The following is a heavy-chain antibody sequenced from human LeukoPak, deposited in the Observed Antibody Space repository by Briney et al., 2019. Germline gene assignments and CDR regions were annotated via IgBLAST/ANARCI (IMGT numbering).Heavy chain of an antibody. CDR2: INSDGSST. CDR3: ALHPTFDY. Sequence: GGSLRLSCADSGFTLSSYWMHWVRQAPGEGLVWVSRINSDGSSTLYADSVKGRFTISRDNAKNTLYLQMNSLRAEDTAVYYCALHPTFDYWGQGTLVTVSS. J-gene: IGHJ4*02. CDR1: GFTLSSYW. V-gene: IGHV3-74*01.